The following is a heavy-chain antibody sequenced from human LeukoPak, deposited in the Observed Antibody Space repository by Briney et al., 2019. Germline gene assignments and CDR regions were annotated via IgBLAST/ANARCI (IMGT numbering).Heavy chain of an antibody. J-gene: IGHJ4*02. CDR2: IYPGDSDT. D-gene: IGHD3-22*01. V-gene: IGHV5-51*01. CDR3: ARFRYYYDSSGYDY. CDR1: GYSFTSYW. Sequence: GGSLKISCQGSGYSFTSYWIGRVRQLPGKGLEGMGIIYPGDSDTRYSPSFQGQVTISADKSISTAYLQWSSLKASDTAMYYCARFRYYYDSSGYDYWGQGTLVTVSS.